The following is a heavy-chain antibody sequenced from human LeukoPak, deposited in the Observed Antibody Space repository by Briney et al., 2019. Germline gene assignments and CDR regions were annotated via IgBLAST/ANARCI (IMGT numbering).Heavy chain of an antibody. J-gene: IGHJ4*02. V-gene: IGHV3-66*01. CDR3: ARASQWLAFDN. CDR2: IYNGGST. D-gene: IGHD6-19*01. Sequence: GGSLRLSCAASRFTVTSNYMSWVRQAPGKGLEWVSVIYNGGSTSYADSVKGRFTISRDNSKNTLYLQMNSLRAEDTAVYFCARASQWLAFDNWGRGTLVTVSS. CDR1: RFTVTSNY.